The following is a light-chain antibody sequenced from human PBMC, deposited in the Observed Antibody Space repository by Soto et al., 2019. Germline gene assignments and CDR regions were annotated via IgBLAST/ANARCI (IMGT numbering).Light chain of an antibody. CDR3: QHYGSAST. Sequence: EIVLTQSPGTLSLSPGERATLSCRASQSVSSSYLAWYQQKPGQAPRLLIYGTSSRPTGIPDRFSGSGSGTDFTLTISRLEPEDFAVYYCQHYGSASTFGGGTKVEIK. CDR2: GTS. V-gene: IGKV3-20*01. J-gene: IGKJ4*01. CDR1: QSVSSSY.